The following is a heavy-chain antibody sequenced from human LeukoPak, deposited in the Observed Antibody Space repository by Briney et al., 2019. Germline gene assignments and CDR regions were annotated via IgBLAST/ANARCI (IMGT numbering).Heavy chain of an antibody. CDR2: MNPNSGGT. D-gene: IGHD2-2*02. J-gene: IGHJ5*02. CDR1: GYTFTGYY. V-gene: IGHV1-2*02. Sequence: ASVKVSCRASGYTFTGYYMHWVRQAPGQGLEWMGWMNPNSGGTNYAQKFQGRVTMTRDTSISTAYMEVSSLRSEDTAVYYCASVGGVRYCSSTSCYRRGWFDPWGQGTLVTVSS. CDR3: ASVGGVRYCSSTSCYRRGWFDP.